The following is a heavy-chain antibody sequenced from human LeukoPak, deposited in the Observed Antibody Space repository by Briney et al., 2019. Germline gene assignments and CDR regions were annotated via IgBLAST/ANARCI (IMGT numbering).Heavy chain of an antibody. CDR1: GGSISSSSYY. Sequence: PSETLSLTCTVSGGSISSSSYYWGWIRQPPGKGLEWIGSIYYSGSTYYNPSLKSLVTISVDTSKNQFSLKLSSVTAADTAVYYCAREGGTTIAARGRGFDYWGQGTLVTVSS. D-gene: IGHD6-6*01. J-gene: IGHJ4*02. V-gene: IGHV4-39*07. CDR3: AREGGTTIAARGRGFDY. CDR2: IYYSGST.